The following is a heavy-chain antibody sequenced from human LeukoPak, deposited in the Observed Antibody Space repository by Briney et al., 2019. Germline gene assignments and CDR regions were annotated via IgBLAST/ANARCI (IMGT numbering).Heavy chain of an antibody. CDR3: AKDGVFGVVVVAAHFDY. D-gene: IGHD2-15*01. CDR1: GFTFSSYA. V-gene: IGHV3-23*01. J-gene: IGHJ4*02. CDR2: ISGSGGST. Sequence: PGGSLRLSCAASGFTFSSYAMSWVRQAPGKGLEWVSAISGSGGSTYYADSVKGRFTISRDNSKNTLYLQMNSLRAEDTAVYYCAKDGVFGVVVVAAHFDYWGRGTLVTVSS.